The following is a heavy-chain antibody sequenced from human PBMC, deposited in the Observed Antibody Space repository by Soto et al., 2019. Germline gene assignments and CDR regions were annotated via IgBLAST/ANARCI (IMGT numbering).Heavy chain of an antibody. V-gene: IGHV3-30*18. CDR3: AKGHSSGGLSGFDY. CDR2: ISYDGSNK. J-gene: IGHJ4*02. CDR1: GFTFSSYG. D-gene: IGHD6-19*01. Sequence: QVQLVESGGGVVQPGRSLRLSCAASGFTFSSYGMHWVRQAPGKGLEWVAVISYDGSNKYYADSVKGRFTISRDNSKNTLYLRLTGSRAEDTAVYYCAKGHSSGGLSGFDYWGQGTLVTVSS.